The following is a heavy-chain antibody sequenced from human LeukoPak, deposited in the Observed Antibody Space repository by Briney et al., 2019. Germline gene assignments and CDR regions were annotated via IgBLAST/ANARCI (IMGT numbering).Heavy chain of an antibody. J-gene: IGHJ4*02. Sequence: PGGSLRLSCAASGFTFSSYEMNWVRQAPGKGLEWVSYISSSGSTIYYADSVKGRLTISRDNAKNSLYLQMNSLRAEDTAVYYCARGAGGRYFDWSPNFDYWGQGTLVTVSS. CDR3: ARGAGGRYFDWSPNFDY. D-gene: IGHD3-9*01. V-gene: IGHV3-48*03. CDR1: GFTFSSYE. CDR2: ISSSGSTI.